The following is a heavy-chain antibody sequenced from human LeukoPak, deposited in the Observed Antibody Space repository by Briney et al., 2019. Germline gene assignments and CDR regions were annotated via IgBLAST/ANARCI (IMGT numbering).Heavy chain of an antibody. V-gene: IGHV3-66*01. Sequence: GGSLRLSCAASGLTVSSTYMSWARQTPGKGLEWVSVIYSGGSTYYADSVKGRFTISRDNSKNTLYLQMNSLRAEDTAVYYCARDLLEWYFDYWGQGTLVTVSS. J-gene: IGHJ4*02. CDR3: ARDLLEWYFDY. CDR2: IYSGGST. CDR1: GLTVSSTY. D-gene: IGHD3-3*01.